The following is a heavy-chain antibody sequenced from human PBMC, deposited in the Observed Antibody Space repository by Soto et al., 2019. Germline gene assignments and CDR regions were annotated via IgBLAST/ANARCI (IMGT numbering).Heavy chain of an antibody. Sequence: SVKVSCKASGGTFSSYIVTWVRQAPGQGLEWMGRIIPIPGIANYAQKFQGRLTITADKSTSTAYMELSSLRSEDTAVYYCASSPSGWYDVNTFDYWGQGTLVTVSS. D-gene: IGHD6-19*01. CDR1: GGTFSSYI. V-gene: IGHV1-69*02. J-gene: IGHJ4*02. CDR3: ASSPSGWYDVNTFDY. CDR2: IIPIPGIA.